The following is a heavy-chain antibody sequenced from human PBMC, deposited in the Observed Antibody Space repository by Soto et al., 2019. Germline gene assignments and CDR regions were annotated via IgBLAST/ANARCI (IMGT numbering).Heavy chain of an antibody. J-gene: IGHJ4*02. V-gene: IGHV3-23*01. CDR3: AKNGANYYDSSGYLDY. D-gene: IGHD3-22*01. CDR1: GFTFSSYA. CDR2: ISGSGGST. Sequence: QTGGSLRLSCAASGFTFSSYAMIWVRQAPGKGLEWVSAISGSGGSTYYADSVKGRFTISRDNSKNTLYLQMNSLRAEDTAVYYCAKNGANYYDSSGYLDYWGQGTLVTVSS.